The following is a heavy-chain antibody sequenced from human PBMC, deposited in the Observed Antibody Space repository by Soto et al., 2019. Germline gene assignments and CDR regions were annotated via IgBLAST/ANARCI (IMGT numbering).Heavy chain of an antibody. Sequence: QVQLQESGPGLVKPSETLSLTCTVSGGTISSYYWSWIRQPPGKGLECIGYIYYSGSTNYNPSLKRRVTISVDTSKTQSSLKLSPVSAADTTGYYCARRLYDFSATMDVWCQGTTVTVSS. J-gene: IGHJ6*01. CDR1: GGTISSYY. D-gene: IGHD5-12*01. CDR3: ARRLYDFSATMDV. V-gene: IGHV4-59*01. CDR2: IYYSGST.